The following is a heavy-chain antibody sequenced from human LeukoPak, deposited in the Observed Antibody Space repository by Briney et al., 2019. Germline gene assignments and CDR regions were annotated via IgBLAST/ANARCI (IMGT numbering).Heavy chain of an antibody. J-gene: IGHJ6*02. CDR3: AKGLKRYYYGSGSYYYYGMDV. D-gene: IGHD3-10*01. V-gene: IGHV4-34*01. CDR2: INHSGST. CDR1: GGSFSGYY. Sequence: KPSETLSLTCAVYGGSFSGYYWSWIRQPPGKGLEWIGEINHSGSTNYNPSLKSRVTISVDTSKNQFSLKLSSVTAADTAVYYCAKGLKRYYYGSGSYYYYGMDVWGQGTTVTVSS.